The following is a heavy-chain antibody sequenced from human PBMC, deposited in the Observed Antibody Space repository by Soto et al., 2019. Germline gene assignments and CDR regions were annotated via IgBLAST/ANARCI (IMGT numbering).Heavy chain of an antibody. Sequence: PETLSLTCAVYGGSFSGYYWSWIRQPPGKGLEWIGEINHSGSTNYNPSLKSRVTISVDTSKNQFSLKLSSVTAADAAVYYCARGPRRLTYYYGSGSWTPVDYWGQGTLVTVSS. D-gene: IGHD3-10*01. CDR3: ARGPRRLTYYYGSGSWTPVDY. CDR1: GGSFSGYY. CDR2: INHSGST. V-gene: IGHV4-34*01. J-gene: IGHJ4*02.